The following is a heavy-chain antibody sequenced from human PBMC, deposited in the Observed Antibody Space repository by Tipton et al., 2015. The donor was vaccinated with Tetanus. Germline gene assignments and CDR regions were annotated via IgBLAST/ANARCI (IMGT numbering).Heavy chain of an antibody. V-gene: IGHV1-18*01. J-gene: IGHJ6*02. D-gene: IGHD6-25*01. CDR2: ISAYNGKT. CDR3: ARVQEQRIYYSGMDV. CDR1: GYNFVNFG. Sequence: QVQLVQSGAEVKEPGASVKVSCKAYGYNFVNFGISWVRQAPGQGLEWMGWISAYNGKTKHAQRLQGRVTMTTDRSASTAYMDLRRLRSDDTAVYYCARVQEQRIYYSGMDVWGQGTTVPVSS.